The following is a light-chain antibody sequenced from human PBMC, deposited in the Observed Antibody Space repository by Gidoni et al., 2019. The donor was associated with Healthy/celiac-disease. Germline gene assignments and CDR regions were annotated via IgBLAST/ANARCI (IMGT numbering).Light chain of an antibody. CDR2: DAS. J-gene: IGKJ1*01. CDR3: QQEET. V-gene: IGKV3-11*01. CDR1: QSVSSY. Sequence: EIVLTQSPATLSLSPGERATLSCRASQSVSSYLAWYQQKPGQAPRLLIYDASNRATGIPARFSGSGSGTDFTLTISLEPEDFAVYYCQQEETFGQGTKVEIK.